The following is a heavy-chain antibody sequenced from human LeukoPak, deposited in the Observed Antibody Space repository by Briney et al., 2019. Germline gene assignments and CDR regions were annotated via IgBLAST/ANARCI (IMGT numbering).Heavy chain of an antibody. CDR1: GFTVSSDY. J-gene: IGHJ4*02. V-gene: IGHV3-66*01. CDR2: IYSGGST. Sequence: GGSLRLSCAASGFTVSSDYMSWVCQAPGKGLEWVSVIYSGGSTYYADSVKGRFTISRDNSKNTLYLQMNSLRAEDTAVYYCARSETPYGLPDYWGQGTLVTVSS. D-gene: IGHD2-15*01. CDR3: ARSETPYGLPDY.